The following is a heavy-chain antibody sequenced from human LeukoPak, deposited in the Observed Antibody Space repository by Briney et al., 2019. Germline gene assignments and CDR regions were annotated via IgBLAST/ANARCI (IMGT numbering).Heavy chain of an antibody. D-gene: IGHD6-19*01. CDR1: GFTFSSYV. CDR2: ISSDGSSE. Sequence: GGSLRLSCAASGFTFSSYVMHWVRQAPGKGLEWVAVISSDGSSEYYAESVKGRFPISRDNSKNTLYLQLNSLRGEDTAVYYCARNLYSSGWLIDYWGQGTLVTVSS. CDR3: ARNLYSSGWLIDY. J-gene: IGHJ4*02. V-gene: IGHV3-30-3*01.